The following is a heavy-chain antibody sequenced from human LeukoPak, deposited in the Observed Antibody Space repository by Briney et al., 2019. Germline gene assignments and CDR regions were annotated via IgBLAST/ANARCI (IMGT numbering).Heavy chain of an antibody. D-gene: IGHD6-19*01. CDR3: AKDLAGINYFDY. V-gene: IGHV3-48*03. CDR1: GFTFSSYE. J-gene: IGHJ4*02. Sequence: PGGSLRLSCAASGFTFSSYEMNWVRQAPGKGLEWVSYISSSGSSIYYADSVKGRFTISRDNSKNTLYLQMNSLRAEDTAVYYCAKDLAGINYFDYWGQGTLVTVSS. CDR2: ISSSGSSI.